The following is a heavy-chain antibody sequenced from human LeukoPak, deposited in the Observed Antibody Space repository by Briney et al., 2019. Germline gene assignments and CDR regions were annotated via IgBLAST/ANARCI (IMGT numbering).Heavy chain of an antibody. Sequence: PGGSLRLSCAASGFTFSSYAMHWVRQAPGKGLEYVSAISSNGGSTYYANSVKGRFTISRDNSKNTLYLQMNSLRAEDTAVYYCAKQSLGYCSSTSCWNYFDYWGQGTLVTVSS. J-gene: IGHJ4*02. V-gene: IGHV3-64*01. CDR1: GFTFSSYA. D-gene: IGHD2-2*01. CDR3: AKQSLGYCSSTSCWNYFDY. CDR2: ISSNGGST.